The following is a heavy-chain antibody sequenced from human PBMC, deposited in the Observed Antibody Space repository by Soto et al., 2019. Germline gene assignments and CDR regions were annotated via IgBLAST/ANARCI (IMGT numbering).Heavy chain of an antibody. V-gene: IGHV1-46*01. CDR2: INPSGGST. Sequence: QVQLVQSGAEVKKPGASVKVSCKASGYTFTSYYMHWVRQAPGQGLEWMGIINPSGGSTSYAQKFQGRGTMTRDTSTSTVYMELSSLRSEDTAVYYCAREGCSGGSCYSLYHGMDVWGQGTTVTVSS. J-gene: IGHJ6*02. CDR1: GYTFTSYY. D-gene: IGHD2-15*01. CDR3: AREGCSGGSCYSLYHGMDV.